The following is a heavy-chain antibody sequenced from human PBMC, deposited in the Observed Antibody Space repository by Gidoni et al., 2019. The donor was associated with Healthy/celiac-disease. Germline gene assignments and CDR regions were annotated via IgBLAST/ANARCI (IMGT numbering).Heavy chain of an antibody. CDR1: GFTFSSYE. Sequence: EVQLVESGGGLVQPGGSLRLSCAASGFTFSSYEMNWVRQAPGKGVEWVSYISSSGSTIYYADSVKGRFTISRDNAKNSLYLQMNSLRAEDTAVYYCAKNGRMIVDDYWGQGTLVTVSS. CDR2: ISSSGSTI. CDR3: AKNGRMIVDDY. J-gene: IGHJ4*02. D-gene: IGHD3-22*01. V-gene: IGHV3-48*03.